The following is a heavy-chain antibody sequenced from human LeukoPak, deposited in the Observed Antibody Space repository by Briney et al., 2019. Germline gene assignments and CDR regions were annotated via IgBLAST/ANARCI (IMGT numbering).Heavy chain of an antibody. Sequence: PGGSLRLSCAASGFTFSSYAMSWVRQAPGKGLEWVSTISGSGDTTYYADSVKGRFTISRDNSKNTLYLQMNSLRAEDTAVYYCAKSRPPFYTGAFDIWGQGTMVTVSS. CDR2: ISGSGDTT. J-gene: IGHJ3*02. CDR1: GFTFSSYA. CDR3: AKSRPPFYTGAFDI. V-gene: IGHV3-23*01. D-gene: IGHD3-3*02.